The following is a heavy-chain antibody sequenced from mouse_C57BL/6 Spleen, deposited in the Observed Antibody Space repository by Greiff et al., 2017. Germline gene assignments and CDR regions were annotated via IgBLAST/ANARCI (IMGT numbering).Heavy chain of an antibody. J-gene: IGHJ3*01. V-gene: IGHV1-18*01. D-gene: IGHD1-1*01. CDR3: ASENYGSSLAD. Sequence: VQLQQSGPELVKPGASVKMPCKASGYTFTDYSMDWVKQSHGKSLEWIGNINPNNGGTIYNQKFKGKATLTVDKSSSTAYMELRSLTSEDTAVYYCASENYGSSLADWGQGTLVTVSA. CDR2: INPNNGGT. CDR1: GYTFTDYS.